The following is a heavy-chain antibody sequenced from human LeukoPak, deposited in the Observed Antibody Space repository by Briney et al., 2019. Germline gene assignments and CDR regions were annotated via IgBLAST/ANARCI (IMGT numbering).Heavy chain of an antibody. D-gene: IGHD5-24*01. CDR3: ARVRDGYKLLKLFCYYYMDV. CDR2: IKQDGSEK. J-gene: IGHJ6*03. CDR1: GFSFISYR. V-gene: IGHV3-7*01. Sequence: PGGSLRLSCAASGFSFISYRMSWVRQAAGKGLEWVANIKQDGSEKYYVDSVKGRFTISRDNAKNSLCLQMNRLRAEDTAVYYCARVRDGYKLLKLFCYYYMDVWGKGTTVTISS.